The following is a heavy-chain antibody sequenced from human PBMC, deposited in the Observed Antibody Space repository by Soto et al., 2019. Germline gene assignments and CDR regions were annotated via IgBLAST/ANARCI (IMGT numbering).Heavy chain of an antibody. CDR3: ARDGGYSYGYPVWFDP. CDR2: IYYSGST. J-gene: IGHJ5*02. V-gene: IGHV4-59*01. Sequence: QVQLQESGPGLVKPSETLSLTCTVSGGSISSYYWSWIRQPPGKGLEWIGYIYYSGSTNYNPSLKSRVTISVDTSKNQFSLKLSSVTAADTAVYYCARDGGYSYGYPVWFDPWGQGTLVTVSS. D-gene: IGHD5-18*01. CDR1: GGSISSYY.